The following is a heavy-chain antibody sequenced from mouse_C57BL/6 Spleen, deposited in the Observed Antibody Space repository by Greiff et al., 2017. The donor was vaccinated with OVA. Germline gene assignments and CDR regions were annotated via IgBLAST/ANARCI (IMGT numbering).Heavy chain of an antibody. CDR3: ARSFYYGYDGGYFDY. D-gene: IGHD2-2*01. CDR2: IDPSDSET. CDR1: GYTFTSYW. J-gene: IGHJ2*01. V-gene: IGHV1-52*01. Sequence: QVQLQQPGAELVRPGSSVKLSCKASGYTFTSYWMHWVKQRPIQGLEWIGNIDPSDSETHYNQKFKDKATLTVDKSSSTVYMQLSSLTSEDSAVYYCARSFYYGYDGGYFDYWGQGTTLTVSS.